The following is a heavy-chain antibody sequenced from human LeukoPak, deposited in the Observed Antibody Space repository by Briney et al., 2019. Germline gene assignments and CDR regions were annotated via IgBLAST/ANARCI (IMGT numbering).Heavy chain of an antibody. CDR2: IDTKGTRT. D-gene: IGHD5-12*01. J-gene: IGHJ4*02. CDR1: GFTFSSYA. CDR3: VKEVVATIPPL. Sequence: GGSLRLSCAASGFTFSSYAMSWVRQAPGKGLEWVSGIDTKGTRTYYADSVKGRYTISRDNSKNTLFLQMNSLRAEDTAVYYCVKEVVATIPPLWGQGTLVTVSS. V-gene: IGHV3-23*01.